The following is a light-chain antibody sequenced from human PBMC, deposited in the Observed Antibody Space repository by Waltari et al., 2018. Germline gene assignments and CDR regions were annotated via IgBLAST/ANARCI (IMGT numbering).Light chain of an antibody. Sequence: EIVLTQSPASLSSSPGERVTLSCRASQSVSRALAWYQQKPGQAPRLLIFGASNRATGIPDMFSGSGSETDFSLTISKLVPEDVAVYYCQHYVRLPATFGRGTKVEIK. V-gene: IGKV3-20*01. CDR2: GAS. CDR1: QSVSRA. CDR3: QHYVRLPAT. J-gene: IGKJ1*01.